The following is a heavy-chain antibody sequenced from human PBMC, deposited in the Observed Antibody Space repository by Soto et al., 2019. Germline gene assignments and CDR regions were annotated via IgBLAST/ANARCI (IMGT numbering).Heavy chain of an antibody. D-gene: IGHD3-22*01. CDR1: GGTFSSYA. J-gene: IGHJ4*02. CDR2: IIPIFGTA. V-gene: IGHV1-69*13. Sequence: SVKVSCKASGGTFSSYAISWVRQAPGQGLEWMGGIIPIFGTANYAQKFQGRVTITADESTSTAYMELSSLRSEDTAVYYCARVAARQYYYDSSGYYLHFDYWGQGTLVTVSP. CDR3: ARVAARQYYYDSSGYYLHFDY.